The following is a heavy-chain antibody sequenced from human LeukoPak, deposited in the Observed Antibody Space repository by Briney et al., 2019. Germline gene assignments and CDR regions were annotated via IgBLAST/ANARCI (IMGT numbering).Heavy chain of an antibody. CDR3: ARGSYGEDGHNHDNWFDP. CDR1: GYSFTSYW. CDR2: IYPGDSDT. J-gene: IGHJ5*02. D-gene: IGHD5-24*01. Sequence: GESLKISCKGSGYSFTSYWIGWVRQMPGKGLEWMGIIYPGDSDTRYSPSFQGQVTISADKSISTAYLQWSSLKASDTAMYYCARGSYGEDGHNHDNWFDPWGQGTLVTVSS. V-gene: IGHV5-51*01.